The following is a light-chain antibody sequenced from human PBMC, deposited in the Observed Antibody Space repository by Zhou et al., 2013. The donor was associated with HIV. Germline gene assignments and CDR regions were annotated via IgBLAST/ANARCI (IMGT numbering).Light chain of an antibody. J-gene: IGKJ4*01. CDR1: QSVGSY. CDR2: DAF. CDR3: QQRSNWLT. V-gene: IGKV3-11*01. Sequence: EIVLTQFPATLSLSPGERAALSCRASQSVGSYLAWYQQKPGQAPRLLIYDAFNRATGIPARFSGSGSGTDFTLTISSLEPEDFAVYYCQQRSNWLTFGGGTRVEIK.